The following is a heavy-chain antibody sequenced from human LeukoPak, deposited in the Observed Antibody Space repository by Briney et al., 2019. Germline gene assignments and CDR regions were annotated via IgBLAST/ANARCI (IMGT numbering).Heavy chain of an antibody. CDR1: GFTFSSYA. CDR3: AKGSRITMIVVVTLVPFFFDY. V-gene: IGHV3-23*01. CDR2: ISGSGGST. J-gene: IGHJ4*02. Sequence: GGSLRLSCAASGFTFSSYATSWVRQAPGKGLEWVSAISGSGGSTYYADSVKGRFTISRDNSKNTLYLQMNSLRAEDTAVYYCAKGSRITMIVVVTLVPFFFDYWGQGTLVTVSS. D-gene: IGHD3-22*01.